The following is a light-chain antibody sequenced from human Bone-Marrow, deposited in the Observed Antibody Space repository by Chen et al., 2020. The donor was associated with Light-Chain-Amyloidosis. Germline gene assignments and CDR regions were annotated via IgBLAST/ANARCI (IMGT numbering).Light chain of an antibody. V-gene: IGLV2-14*03. J-gene: IGLJ1*01. CDR3: TSYTSSGTLYV. CDR1: SSDVGGYYY. CDR2: NVS. Sequence: QSALTQPASVSGPPGQSIAISCPGTSSDVGGYYYVSWYQQHPGKAPKLIIYNVSYRPSRVSTRFSVSKSDNTASLTISGLQAEDEADYYCTSYTSSGTLYVFGAGTKVTVL.